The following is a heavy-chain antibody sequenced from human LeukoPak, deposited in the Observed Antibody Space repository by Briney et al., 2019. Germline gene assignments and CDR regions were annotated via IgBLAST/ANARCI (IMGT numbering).Heavy chain of an antibody. CDR2: IYYSGST. J-gene: IGHJ4*02. Sequence: LRLSCAASGFTFSYYWSWIRQPPGKGLEWIGYIYYSGSTNYNPSLKSRVTISVDTSKNQFSLKLSSVTAADTAVYYCARGQYSSSWYDYWGQGTLVTVSS. D-gene: IGHD6-13*01. CDR3: ARGQYSSSWYDY. V-gene: IGHV4-59*01. CDR1: GFTFSYY.